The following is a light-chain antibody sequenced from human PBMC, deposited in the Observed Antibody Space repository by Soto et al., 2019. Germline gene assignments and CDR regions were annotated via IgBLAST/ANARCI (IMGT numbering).Light chain of an antibody. CDR1: SSDVGSYNL. Sequence: QSVLTQPASVSGSPGQSITISCTGTSSDVGSYNLVSWYQQHPGKAPKLMIYEGSKRPSGVSNRFSGYQSGNTASLTISGLQAEDEADYYCCSYAGSSTAPYVVGTGTKVTV. CDR2: EGS. V-gene: IGLV2-23*01. J-gene: IGLJ1*01. CDR3: CSYAGSSTAPYV.